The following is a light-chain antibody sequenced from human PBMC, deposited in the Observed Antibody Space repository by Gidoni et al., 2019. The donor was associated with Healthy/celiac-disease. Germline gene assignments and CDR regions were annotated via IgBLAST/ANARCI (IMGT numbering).Light chain of an antibody. Sequence: EIVLTQSTGTLSLSPGERATLSCRASQSVSSSYLAWYQQKPGQAPRLLIDGAGDRATGIPDRCSGSGSGTGFTLTINRLEPEDFALYYCQQYGTLPITFGQGTRLEIK. J-gene: IGKJ5*01. V-gene: IGKV3-20*01. CDR2: GAG. CDR3: QQYGTLPIT. CDR1: QSVSSSY.